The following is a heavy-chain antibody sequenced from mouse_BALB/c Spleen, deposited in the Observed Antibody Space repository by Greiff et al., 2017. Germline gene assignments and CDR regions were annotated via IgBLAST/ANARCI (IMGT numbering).Heavy chain of an antibody. CDR1: GFAFSSYD. J-gene: IGHJ4*01. V-gene: IGHV5-12-1*01. D-gene: IGHD2-1*01. CDR3: ARHRGDGNYDAMDY. CDR2: ISSGGGST. Sequence: EVKLMESGGGLVKPGGSLKLSCAASGFAFSSYDMSWVRQTPEKRLEWVAYISSGGGSTYYPDTVKGRFTISRDNAKNTLYLQMSSLKSEDTATYYCARHRGDGNYDAMDYWGQGTSVTVSS.